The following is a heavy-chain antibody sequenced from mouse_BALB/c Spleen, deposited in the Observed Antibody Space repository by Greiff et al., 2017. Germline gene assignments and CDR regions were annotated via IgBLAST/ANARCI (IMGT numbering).Heavy chain of an antibody. V-gene: IGHV5-6*01. CDR1: GFTFSSYG. J-gene: IGHJ4*01. CDR3: ARHNYYGSSIYAMDY. Sequence: EVMLVESGGDLVKPGGSLKLSCAASGFTFSSYGMSWVRQTPDKRLEWVATISSGGSYTYYPDSVKGRFTISRDNAKNTLYLQMSSLKSEDTAMYYWARHNYYGSSIYAMDYWGQGTSVTVSS. CDR2: ISSGGSYT. D-gene: IGHD1-1*01.